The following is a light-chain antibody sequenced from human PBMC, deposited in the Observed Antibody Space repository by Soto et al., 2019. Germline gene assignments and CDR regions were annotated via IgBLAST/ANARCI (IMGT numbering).Light chain of an antibody. J-gene: IGKJ5*01. CDR1: QGISSA. V-gene: IGKV1-13*02. CDR3: HQYNSYLSIT. CDR2: DAS. Sequence: AIQLTQSPSSLSASVGDRVTITCRASQGISSALAWYQQKPGKAPKLLFYDASSLESGVPSRYRGSRSVTDFTLAISSPLTKDLATCYSHQYNSYLSITFGQETRLEVK.